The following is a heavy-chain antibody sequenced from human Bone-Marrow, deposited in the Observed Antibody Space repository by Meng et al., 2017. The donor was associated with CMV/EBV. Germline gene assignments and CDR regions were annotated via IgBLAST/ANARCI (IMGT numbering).Heavy chain of an antibody. CDR3: AKDLDGGDKG. CDR2: LRHDGSNK. V-gene: IGHV3-30*02. CDR1: GFIFSSYD. D-gene: IGHD2-21*02. J-gene: IGHJ4*02. Sequence: LKISCAASGFIFSSYDMHWVRQAPGKGLEWVAYLRHDGSNKDYADSVKGRITISRDISTNTLYLQMNSLRVEDTAVYYCAKDLDGGDKGWGQGTLVTVSS.